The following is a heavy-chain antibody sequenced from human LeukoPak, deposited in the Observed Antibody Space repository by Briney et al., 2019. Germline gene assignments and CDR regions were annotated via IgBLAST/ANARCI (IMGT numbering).Heavy chain of an antibody. J-gene: IGHJ4*02. V-gene: IGHV3-30*09. CDR1: GFSFSSYS. CDR3: VSPTADYPFLYYFDS. D-gene: IGHD5-12*01. CDR2: ISSDGNSK. Sequence: PGGSLRLSCAASGFSFSSYSIHWVRQAPGKGLEWVAVISSDGNSKNFALSVKGRFAISRDNSKSTLLLQMNNLRSEDTALYYCVSPTADYPFLYYFDSWGQGTLVTVSS.